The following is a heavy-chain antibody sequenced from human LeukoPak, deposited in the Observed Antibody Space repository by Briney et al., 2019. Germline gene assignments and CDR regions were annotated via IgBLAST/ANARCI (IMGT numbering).Heavy chain of an antibody. Sequence: QPGGSLRLSCAASGFTFSSYAMSWVRQAPGKGLEWVSAISGSGGSTYYADSVKGRFTISRDNSKNTLYLQMNSLRAEDTAVYYCAKDYHSVWKDYYGSGRGAFDIWGQGTMVTVSS. CDR1: GFTFSSYA. D-gene: IGHD3-10*01. J-gene: IGHJ3*02. CDR3: AKDYHSVWKDYYGSGRGAFDI. V-gene: IGHV3-23*01. CDR2: ISGSGGST.